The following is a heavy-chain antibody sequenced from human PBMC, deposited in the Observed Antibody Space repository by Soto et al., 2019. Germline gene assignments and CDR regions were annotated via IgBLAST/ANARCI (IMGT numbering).Heavy chain of an antibody. CDR3: ARGNQDTAMVTSSSNWFDP. D-gene: IGHD5-18*01. V-gene: IGHV4-34*01. CDR1: GGSFSGYY. J-gene: IGHJ5*02. CDR2: INHSGST. Sequence: PSETLSLTCAVYGGSFSGYYWSWIRQPPGKGLEWIGEINHSGSTNYNPSLKSRVTISVDTSKNQFSLKLSSVTAADTAVYYCARGNQDTAMVTSSSNWFDPWGQGTLVTVSS.